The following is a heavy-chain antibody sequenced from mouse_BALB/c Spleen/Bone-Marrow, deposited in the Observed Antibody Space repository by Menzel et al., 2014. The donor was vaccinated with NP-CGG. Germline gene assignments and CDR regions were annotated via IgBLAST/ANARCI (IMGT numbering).Heavy chain of an antibody. Sequence: QVQLQQSGAELVRPGTSVKVSCKASGYASTNYLIEWVKQRPGQGLEWIGVINPGSGGTNYNEKFKGKATLTADESSSTAYMQLSSLTSDDSAVYFCARGITTGYFDYWGQGTTLTVSS. CDR2: INPGSGGT. CDR1: GYASTNYL. D-gene: IGHD1-1*01. J-gene: IGHJ2*01. CDR3: ARGITTGYFDY. V-gene: IGHV1-54*01.